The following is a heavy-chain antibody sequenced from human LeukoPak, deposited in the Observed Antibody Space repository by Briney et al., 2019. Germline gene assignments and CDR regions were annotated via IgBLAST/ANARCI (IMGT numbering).Heavy chain of an antibody. CDR1: GASISTYY. D-gene: IGHD6-13*01. Sequence: PSETLSLTCNVSGASISTYYRSWIRQPPGKELTWIGYIYYSGSTHYNPSLESRVTIATDTSKNQFSLKLSSVTAADTAVYYCASGPYPAAGTDHQFDYWGQGTLVTVSS. V-gene: IGHV4-59*01. CDR3: ASGPYPAAGTDHQFDY. J-gene: IGHJ4*02. CDR2: IYYSGST.